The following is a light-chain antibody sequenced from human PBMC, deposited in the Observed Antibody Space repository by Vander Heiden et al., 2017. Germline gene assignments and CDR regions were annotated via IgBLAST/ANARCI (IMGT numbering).Light chain of an antibody. CDR2: DAS. V-gene: IGKV1-39*01. CDR3: QQTYSTPYSA. Sequence: DIQMTQSPSSLSASVGDRVTITCRASQSISSYLNWYQQKPGKAPKLLIFDASSLQSGVPSRFSGSGSGTDFTLTISSLQPEDFAIYFCQQTYSTPYSAFGPGTKVDIK. J-gene: IGKJ3*01. CDR1: QSISSY.